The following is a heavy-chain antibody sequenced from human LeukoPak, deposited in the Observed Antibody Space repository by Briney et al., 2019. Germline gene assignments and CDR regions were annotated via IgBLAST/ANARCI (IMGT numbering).Heavy chain of an antibody. Sequence: PGGSLRLSCAASGFTFSSYSMNWVRQAPGKGLEWVAVISYDGSNKYYADSVKGRFIISRDNSKNTLYLQMNSLRAEDTAVYYCARDHMVGLSGVAARPYLFDYWGQGTLVTVSS. J-gene: IGHJ4*02. CDR2: ISYDGSNK. CDR3: ARDHMVGLSGVAARPYLFDY. CDR1: GFTFSSYS. D-gene: IGHD6-6*01. V-gene: IGHV3-30*03.